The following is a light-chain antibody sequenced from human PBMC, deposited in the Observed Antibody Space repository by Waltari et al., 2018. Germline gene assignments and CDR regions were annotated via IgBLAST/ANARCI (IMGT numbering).Light chain of an antibody. CDR2: DST. CDR1: SRDIGSYNL. J-gene: IGLJ6*01. Sequence: QSALTQPASMSGSPGQSITISCTGSSRDIGSYNLVPWFQQHPGKAPNLIIYDSTNRPSGVSDRFAASKSGSTASLTISGLQGEDEADYYCCAYAGSDTFIFGGGTQVTV. V-gene: IGLV2-23*01. CDR3: CAYAGSDTFI.